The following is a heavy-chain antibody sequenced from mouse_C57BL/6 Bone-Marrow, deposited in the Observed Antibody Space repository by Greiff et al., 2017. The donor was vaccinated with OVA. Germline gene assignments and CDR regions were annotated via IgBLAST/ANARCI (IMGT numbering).Heavy chain of an antibody. CDR2: INPGSGGT. V-gene: IGHV1-54*01. J-gene: IGHJ4*01. D-gene: IGHD1-1*01. CDR1: GYAFTNYL. Sequence: QVQLQQSGAELVRPGTSVKVSCKASGYAFTNYLIEWVKQRPGQGLEWIGVINPGSGGTNYNEKFKGKATLTADKSSSTDYMQLSSLTSEDSAVYFCARAPYYYGSSYDAMDYWGQGTSVTVSS. CDR3: ARAPYYYGSSYDAMDY.